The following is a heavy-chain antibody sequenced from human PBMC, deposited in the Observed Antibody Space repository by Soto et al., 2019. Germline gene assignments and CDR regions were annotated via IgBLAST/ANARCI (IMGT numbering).Heavy chain of an antibody. CDR1: GGSISSYY. D-gene: IGHD3-22*01. J-gene: IGHJ3*02. CDR3: ARRDYYDSSGYDRLGDAFDI. Sequence: KPSETLSLTCTVSGGSISSYYWSWIRQPPGKGLEWIGYIYYSGSTNYNPSLKSRVTISVDTSKNQFSLKLSSVTAADTAVYYCARRDYYDSSGYDRLGDAFDIWGQGTMVPVSS. V-gene: IGHV4-59*01. CDR2: IYYSGST.